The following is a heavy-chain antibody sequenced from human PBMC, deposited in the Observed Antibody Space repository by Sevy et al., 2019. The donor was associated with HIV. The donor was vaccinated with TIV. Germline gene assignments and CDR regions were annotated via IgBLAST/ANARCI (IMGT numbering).Heavy chain of an antibody. V-gene: IGHV3-7*01. CDR1: GFAFSSSW. Sequence: GGSLRLSCAASGFAFSSSWMTWVRQAPGKGLEWVANIKQDGSEKDYVDFLKGRFTISRDNAKNSLYLQMNSLRAEDTAGYYCARLCTGFIYYYYYGMDVWGQGTTVTVSS. D-gene: IGHD2-2*01. CDR2: IKQDGSEK. J-gene: IGHJ6*02. CDR3: ARLCTGFIYYYYYGMDV.